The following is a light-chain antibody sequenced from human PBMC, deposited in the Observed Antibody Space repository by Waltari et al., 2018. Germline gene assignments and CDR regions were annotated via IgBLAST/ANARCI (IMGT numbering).Light chain of an antibody. V-gene: IGKV3-11*01. Sequence: DIVLPPSPATPSLSPGERATHSCSASQSIHNYLACYQQKPGQAPRLLIYDTSNRAIGISARFSGSGFGTDFTLTISSLEPEDFAVYYCQQRRNWPLTFGGGTKVEIK. CDR3: QQRRNWPLT. CDR1: QSIHNY. CDR2: DTS. J-gene: IGKJ4*01.